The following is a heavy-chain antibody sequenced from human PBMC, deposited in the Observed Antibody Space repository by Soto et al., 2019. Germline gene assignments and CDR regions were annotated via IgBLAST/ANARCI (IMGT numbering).Heavy chain of an antibody. CDR1: GASITQYY. V-gene: IGHV4-59*01. D-gene: IGHD2-15*01. J-gene: IGHJ4*02. CDR2: VSSTGST. Sequence: HVQLQESGPGLVKPSETLSLTCTVSGASITQYYWNWIRQSPGKGLEWIVSVSSTGSTVYNPSLKTRGTVSLATTKNQFSLSLNSAAAADTAVYRCARGGGSPDRTPECDFWGQGTLVTVSS. CDR3: ARGGGSPDRTPECDF.